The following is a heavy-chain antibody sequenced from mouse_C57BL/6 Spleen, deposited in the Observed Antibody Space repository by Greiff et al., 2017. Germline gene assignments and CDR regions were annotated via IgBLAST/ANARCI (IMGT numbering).Heavy chain of an antibody. CDR1: GYAFSSSW. V-gene: IGHV1-82*01. CDR2: IYPGDGDT. D-gene: IGHD2-5*01. CDR3: AREGNYSTPWFAY. J-gene: IGHJ3*01. Sequence: QVQLQQSGPELVKPGASVKISCKASGYAFSSSWMNWVKQRPGKGLEWIGRIYPGDGDTNYNGKFKGKATLTADNSSSTAYMQLSSLTSEDSAVYFGAREGNYSTPWFAYWGKGTLVTVSA.